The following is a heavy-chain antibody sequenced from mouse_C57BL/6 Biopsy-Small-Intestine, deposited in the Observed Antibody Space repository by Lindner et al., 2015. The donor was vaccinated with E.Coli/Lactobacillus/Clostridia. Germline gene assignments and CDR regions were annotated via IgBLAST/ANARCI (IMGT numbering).Heavy chain of an antibody. CDR1: GYTFTDYY. V-gene: IGHV1-19*01. CDR3: AKGFEF. J-gene: IGHJ2*01. Sequence: VQLQESGPVLVKPGASVKMSCKASGYTFTDYYINWVKQSPGRSLEWIGAINPDNGGDRYKQNFKDKATLTADKSSSTAYMELSGLTSDDSAVYYCAKGFEFWGQGTTLTVSS. CDR2: INPDNGGD.